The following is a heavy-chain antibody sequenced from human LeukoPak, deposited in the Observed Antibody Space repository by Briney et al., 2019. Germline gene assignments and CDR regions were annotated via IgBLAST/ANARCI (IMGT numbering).Heavy chain of an antibody. J-gene: IGHJ4*02. CDR2: IGSSSSYI. Sequence: GGSLRLSCAASGFTFSTYSMNWVRQAPGKGLEWVSVIGSSSSYIYYADSVKGRFAISRDNAKNSLYLQMNSLRAEDTAMYYCARDGVHCSSTSCYFDYWGQGTLVTVSS. V-gene: IGHV3-21*01. CDR3: ARDGVHCSSTSCYFDY. CDR1: GFTFSTYS. D-gene: IGHD2-2*01.